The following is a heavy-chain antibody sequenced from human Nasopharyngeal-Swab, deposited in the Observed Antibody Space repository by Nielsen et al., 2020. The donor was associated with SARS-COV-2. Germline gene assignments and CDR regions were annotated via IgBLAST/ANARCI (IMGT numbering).Heavy chain of an antibody. Sequence: GESLKISCAASGFTFSSYAMSWVRQAPGKGLEWVSAISGSGGSTYYADSVKGRFTISRDNSKNTLYLQMNSLRAEDTAVYFCAKDYYDSSVYYYVWGQGTLVTVSS. CDR1: GFTFSSYA. D-gene: IGHD3-22*01. CDR2: ISGSGGST. J-gene: IGHJ4*02. V-gene: IGHV3-23*01. CDR3: AKDYYDSSVYYYV.